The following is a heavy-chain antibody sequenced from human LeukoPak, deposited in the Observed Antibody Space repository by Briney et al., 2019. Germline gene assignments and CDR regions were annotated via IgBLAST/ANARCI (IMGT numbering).Heavy chain of an antibody. CDR1: GASITSGDYS. CDR3: ARSGSGYGSGSYVRY. J-gene: IGHJ4*02. CDR2: IYHTGNT. Sequence: PSETLSRTCTVSGASITSGDYSWNWMRQPPGKDPEWIGYIYHTGNTHLNPSLKSRVTISVDRSKNQFSLKLSSVTAADTAVYYCARSGSGYGSGSYVRYWGQGTLVTVSS. D-gene: IGHD3-10*01. V-gene: IGHV4-30-2*01.